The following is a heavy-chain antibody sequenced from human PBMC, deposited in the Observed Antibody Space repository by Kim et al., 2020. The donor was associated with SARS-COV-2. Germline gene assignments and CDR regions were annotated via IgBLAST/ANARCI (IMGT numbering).Heavy chain of an antibody. CDR1: GFTFTSSA. Sequence: SVKVSCKASGFTFTSSAVQWVRQARGQRLEWIGWIVVGSGNTNYAQKFQERVTITRDMSTSTAYMELSSLRSEDTAVYYCAAHQECGGDCFAWFDPWGQGTLVTVSS. CDR3: AAHQECGGDCFAWFDP. D-gene: IGHD2-21*02. V-gene: IGHV1-58*01. J-gene: IGHJ5*02. CDR2: IVVGSGNT.